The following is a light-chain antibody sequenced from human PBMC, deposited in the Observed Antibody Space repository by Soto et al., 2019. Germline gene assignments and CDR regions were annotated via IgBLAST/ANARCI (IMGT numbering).Light chain of an antibody. CDR2: GAS. CDR1: QSVSSSY. J-gene: IGKJ1*01. V-gene: IGKV3D-15*01. Sequence: EIVLTQSPGTLSLSPGERATLSCRASQSVSSSYLAWYQQKPGQAPRLLIYGASTRATAIPARFSRSGSGTEFTLSISSLQSEDFAVHYCQQYNDWPRTFDQGTEVEI. CDR3: QQYNDWPRT.